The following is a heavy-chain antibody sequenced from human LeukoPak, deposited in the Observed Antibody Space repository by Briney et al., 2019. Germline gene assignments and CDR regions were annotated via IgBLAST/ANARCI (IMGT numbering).Heavy chain of an antibody. CDR1: GFTVSSFY. J-gene: IGHJ6*02. V-gene: IGHV3-74*03. Sequence: GGSLRLSCAASGFTVSSFYMSWVRQAPGKGLVWVSRITIDGSSTTYADSVKGRFTISRDSAKNTLYLQMNSLRAEDTAVYYCTRDRFYAMDAWGQGTTVTVSS. CDR2: ITIDGSST. CDR3: TRDRFYAMDA.